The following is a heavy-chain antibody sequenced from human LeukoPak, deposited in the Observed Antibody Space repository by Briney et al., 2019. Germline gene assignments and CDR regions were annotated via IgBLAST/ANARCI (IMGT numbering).Heavy chain of an antibody. CDR2: IKQDGSDK. V-gene: IGHV3-7*01. CDR3: VRESRSSSGSR. Sequence: ETLSLTCAVYGGSFSGYYWSWVRQAPGKGLEWVANIKQDGSDKNYVDSVKGRFTISRDNAKNSLYLQLNGLRAEDTAVYYCVRESRSSSGSRWGQGTLVTVSS. D-gene: IGHD3-22*01. J-gene: IGHJ4*02. CDR1: GGSFSGYY.